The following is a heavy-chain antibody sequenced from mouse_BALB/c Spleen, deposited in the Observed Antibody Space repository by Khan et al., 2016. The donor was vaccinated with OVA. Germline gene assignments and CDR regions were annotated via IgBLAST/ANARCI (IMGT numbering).Heavy chain of an antibody. J-gene: IGHJ2*01. CDR3: ARRGLRWDFDY. CDR2: INPSTGYT. Sequence: QLQQSGAELAKPGASVKMSCKASGYTFINYWILWVKQRPGQGLEWIGYINPSTGYTEYNQNFKDKATLTVDKSSSTAYMQLSSLTSEDSAVYYCARRGLRWDFDYWGQGTTLTVSS. CDR1: GYTFINYW. D-gene: IGHD1-1*01. V-gene: IGHV1-7*01.